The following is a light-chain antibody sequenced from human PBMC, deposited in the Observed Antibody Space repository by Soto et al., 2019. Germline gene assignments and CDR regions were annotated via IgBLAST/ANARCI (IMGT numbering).Light chain of an antibody. V-gene: IGLV2-14*01. CDR1: MRDVGAYNL. CDR3: AAWDDNLEGVL. CDR2: EVR. Sequence: QSALTQPASVSGSAGQSITISCSGTMRDVGAYNLVSWYQQHPGTAPKLIIYEVRNRPSGISSRFSGSRSGNTASLTISGLQPEDEADYYCAAWDDNLEGVLFGGGTKLTVL. J-gene: IGLJ2*01.